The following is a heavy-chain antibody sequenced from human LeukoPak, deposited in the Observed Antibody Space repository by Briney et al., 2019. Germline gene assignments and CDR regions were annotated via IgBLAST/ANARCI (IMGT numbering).Heavy chain of an antibody. Sequence: GESLRISCKGSGYSFTSYWIGWVRQMPGKGLEWMGIIYPGDSDTRYSPSFQGQVTISADKSISTAYLQWSSLKASDTAMYYCARVDGPERYYDILTGPDYWGQGTLVTVSS. D-gene: IGHD3-9*01. J-gene: IGHJ4*02. V-gene: IGHV5-51*01. CDR3: ARVDGPERYYDILTGPDY. CDR2: IYPGDSDT. CDR1: GYSFTSYW.